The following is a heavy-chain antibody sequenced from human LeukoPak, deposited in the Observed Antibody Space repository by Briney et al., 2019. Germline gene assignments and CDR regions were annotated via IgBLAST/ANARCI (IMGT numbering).Heavy chain of an antibody. V-gene: IGHV3-7*01. CDR1: GFTFGAYW. Sequence: GGSLRLSCAASGFTFGAYWMTWFRQAPGKGLEWVANIKQDGSEKYYADSVKGRFTISRDNSKNTLYLQMNSLRAEDTAVYYCAKDNYGDDAFDIWGQGTMVTVSS. D-gene: IGHD4/OR15-4a*01. CDR2: IKQDGSEK. J-gene: IGHJ3*02. CDR3: AKDNYGDDAFDI.